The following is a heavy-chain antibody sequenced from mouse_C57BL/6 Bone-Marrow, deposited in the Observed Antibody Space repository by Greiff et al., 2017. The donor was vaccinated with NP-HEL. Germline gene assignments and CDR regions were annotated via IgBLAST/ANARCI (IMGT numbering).Heavy chain of an antibody. Sequence: QVQLQQPGAELVKPGASVKMSCKASGYTFTRYWITWVKQRPGQGLEWLGDIYPGSGSTNYNAKFKSKATLTVDTSSSTAYMQLSSLTSEDSAVYYCAILQLGPYYFDYWGQGTTLTVSS. CDR1: GYTFTRYW. V-gene: IGHV1-55*01. CDR2: IYPGSGST. D-gene: IGHD4-1*02. CDR3: AILQLGPYYFDY. J-gene: IGHJ2*01.